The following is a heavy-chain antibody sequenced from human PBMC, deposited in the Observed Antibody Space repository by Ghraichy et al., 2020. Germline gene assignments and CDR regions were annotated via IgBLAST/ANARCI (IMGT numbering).Heavy chain of an antibody. J-gene: IGHJ4*02. CDR2: IYYSGST. CDR1: GGSISSYY. D-gene: IGHD3-3*01. V-gene: IGHV4-59*01. CDR3: ASLYYDFWSGYYDY. Sequence: SETLSLTCTVSGGSISSYYWSWIRQPPGKGLEWIGYIYYSGSTNYNPSLKSRVTISVDTSKNQFSLKLSSVTAADTAVYYCASLYYDFWSGYYDYWGQGTLVTVSS.